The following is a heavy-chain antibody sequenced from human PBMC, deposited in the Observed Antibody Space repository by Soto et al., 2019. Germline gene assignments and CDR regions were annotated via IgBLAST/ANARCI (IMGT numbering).Heavy chain of an antibody. CDR3: AKGLQDDF. V-gene: IGHV1-3*01. Sequence: GASVKVSSKASGYTFTSSAMHWVRQAPGQRLEWMGWINAGNGNTKYSQKFQGRVTITRDTPASTAYMGLRSLRSEDTAVYYCAKGLQDDFWRQGTLVTVSS. J-gene: IGHJ4*02. CDR1: GYTFTSSA. CDR2: INAGNGNT.